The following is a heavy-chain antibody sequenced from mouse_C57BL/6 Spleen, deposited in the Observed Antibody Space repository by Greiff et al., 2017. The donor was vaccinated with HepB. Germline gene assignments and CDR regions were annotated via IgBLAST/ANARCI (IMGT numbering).Heavy chain of an antibody. V-gene: IGHV1-7*01. CDR3: ARGDGYYAFDY. CDR2: INPCSGYN. J-gene: IGHJ2*01. Sequence: VQLQPSGAALAKPGASVKLSCTASGSTFTSYWMNWVKQRPGQGLEWIGYINPCSGYNKYNQKFKDNATLTADKTSSTAYMQLSSLTYEDSAVYYCARGDGYYAFDYWGQGTTLTVSS. D-gene: IGHD2-3*01. CDR1: GSTFTSYW.